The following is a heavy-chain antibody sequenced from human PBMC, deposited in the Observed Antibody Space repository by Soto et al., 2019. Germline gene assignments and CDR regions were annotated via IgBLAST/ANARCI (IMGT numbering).Heavy chain of an antibody. CDR2: ISSSSSYI. D-gene: IGHD2-21*01. CDR3: ARGHAPMWWLVWYYFDY. Sequence: GGSLRLSCAASGFTFSSYSMHWVRQAPGKGLEWVSSISSSSSYIYYADSVKGRFTISRDNAKNSLYLQMNSLRAEDTAVYYCARGHAPMWWLVWYYFDYWGQGTLVTVSS. CDR1: GFTFSSYS. J-gene: IGHJ4*02. V-gene: IGHV3-21*01.